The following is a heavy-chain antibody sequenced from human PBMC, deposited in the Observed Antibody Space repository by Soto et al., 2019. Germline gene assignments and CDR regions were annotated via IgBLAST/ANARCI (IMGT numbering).Heavy chain of an antibody. V-gene: IGHV3-15*01. J-gene: IGHJ6*02. Sequence: GGSLRLSCAASGFTFSNAWMSGVRQAPGKGLEWVGRIKSKTDGGTTDYAAPVKGRFTISRDDSKNTLYLQMNSLKTEDTAVYYCTTDPARRFLEWLSPYYGMDVWGQGTTVTVSS. CDR3: TTDPARRFLEWLSPYYGMDV. CDR2: IKSKTDGGTT. CDR1: GFTFSNAW. D-gene: IGHD3-3*01.